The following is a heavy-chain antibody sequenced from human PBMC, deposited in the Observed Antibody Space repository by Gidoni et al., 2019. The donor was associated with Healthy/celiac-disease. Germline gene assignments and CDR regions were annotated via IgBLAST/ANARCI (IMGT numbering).Heavy chain of an antibody. D-gene: IGHD2-2*01. CDR1: GGSFSGYY. Sequence: QVQLQQWGAGLLKPSETLSLTCAFYGGSFSGYYWSWIRQPPGKGLEWIGEVNHSGSTNYNPSLKSRVTISVDTSKNQFSLKLSSVTAADTAVYYCASSIVVVPAAKQTHWFDPWGQGTLVTVSS. V-gene: IGHV4-34*01. CDR2: VNHSGST. J-gene: IGHJ5*02. CDR3: ASSIVVVPAAKQTHWFDP.